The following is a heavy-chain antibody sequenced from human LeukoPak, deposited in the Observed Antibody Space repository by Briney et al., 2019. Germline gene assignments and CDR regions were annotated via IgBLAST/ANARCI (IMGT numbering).Heavy chain of an antibody. Sequence: GGSLRLSCAASGFTVSSNYMSWVRQAPGKGLEWVSVIYSGGSTYYADSVKGGFTISRDNSKNTLYLQMNSLRAEDTAVYYCARVSYYDSSGPYWGQGTLVTVSS. CDR2: IYSGGST. CDR3: ARVSYYDSSGPY. V-gene: IGHV3-66*01. CDR1: GFTVSSNY. D-gene: IGHD3-22*01. J-gene: IGHJ4*02.